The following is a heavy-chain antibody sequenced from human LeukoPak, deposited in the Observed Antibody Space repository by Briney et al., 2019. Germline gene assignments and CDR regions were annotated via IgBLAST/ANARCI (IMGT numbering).Heavy chain of an antibody. CDR3: AKGDVAAAGTLGFDY. J-gene: IGHJ4*02. V-gene: IGHV3-48*01. Sequence: GGSLRLSCAGSGFTFSGYSVNWVRQTPGKGLEWISYISSSSATISYADSVKGRFTVSRDNVQNSLYLQMNSLRAEDTAVYYCAKGDVAAAGTLGFDYWGQGTLVTVSS. CDR1: GFTFSGYS. CDR2: ISSSSATI. D-gene: IGHD6-13*01.